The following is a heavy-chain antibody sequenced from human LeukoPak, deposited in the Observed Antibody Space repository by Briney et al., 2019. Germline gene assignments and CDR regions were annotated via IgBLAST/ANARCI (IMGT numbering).Heavy chain of an antibody. CDR3: ASGGNGYYFDY. Sequence: RPSETLSLTCTVSGGSIISGVYYWSWIRQPPGKGLEWIGYIYYSGSTYYNPSLKSRVTISVDTSKNQFSLQLSSVTAADTAVYYCASGGNGYYFDYWGQGTLVTVSS. D-gene: IGHD2-21*01. J-gene: IGHJ4*02. CDR1: GGSIISGVYY. V-gene: IGHV4-30-4*01. CDR2: IYYSGST.